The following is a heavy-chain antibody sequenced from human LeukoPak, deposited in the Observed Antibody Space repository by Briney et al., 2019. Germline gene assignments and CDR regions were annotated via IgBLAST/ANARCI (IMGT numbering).Heavy chain of an antibody. Sequence: GGSLRLSCAASGFSFSSYWMSWVRQAPGKGLEWVANIKQDGSEGYFMDSVKGRFTISRDNARNSLYLQINSLRVDDTAVYYCARATPHFDYWGQGTLLTVSS. V-gene: IGHV3-7*03. CDR1: GFSFSSYW. CDR3: ARATPHFDY. J-gene: IGHJ4*02. CDR2: IKQDGSEG.